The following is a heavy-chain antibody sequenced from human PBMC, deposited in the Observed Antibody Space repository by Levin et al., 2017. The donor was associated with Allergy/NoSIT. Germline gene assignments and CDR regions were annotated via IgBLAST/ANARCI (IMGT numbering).Heavy chain of an antibody. J-gene: IGHJ4*02. CDR3: ARDFPNASSVYPELGY. CDR1: GYSFTDYY. CDR2: INPKTGGT. D-gene: IGHD3-22*01. Sequence: ASVKVSCKASGYSFTDYYLFWVRQAPGQGLEWMGWINPKTGGTKFAQKFQGRVTMTGDTSISTAYMELSSLRSDDSAVYYCARDFPNASSVYPELGYWGQGTLVTVSS. V-gene: IGHV1-2*02.